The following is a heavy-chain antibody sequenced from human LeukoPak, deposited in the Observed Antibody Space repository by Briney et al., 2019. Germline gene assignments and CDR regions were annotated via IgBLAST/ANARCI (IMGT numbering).Heavy chain of an antibody. D-gene: IGHD3-9*01. V-gene: IGHV4-59*01. J-gene: IGHJ4*02. CDR3: ARAEPGYDILTGYYPSYFDY. CDR1: GGSISSYY. Sequence: SETLSLTCTVPGGSISSYYWSWIRQPPGKGLEWIGYIYYSGSTNYNPSLKSRATISVDTSKNQFSLKLSSVTAADTAVYYCARAEPGYDILTGYYPSYFDYWGQGTLVTVSS. CDR2: IYYSGST.